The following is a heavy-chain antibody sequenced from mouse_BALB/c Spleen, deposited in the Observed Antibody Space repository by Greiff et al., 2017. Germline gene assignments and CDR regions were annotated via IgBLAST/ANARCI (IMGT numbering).Heavy chain of an antibody. D-gene: IGHD1-1*01. V-gene: IGHV1-5*01. J-gene: IGHJ4*01. CDR2: IYPGNSDT. Sequence: EVQLQQSGTVLARPGASVKMSCKASGYSFTSYWMHWVKQRPGQGLEWIGAIYPGNSDTSYNQKFKGKAKLTAVTSASTAYMELSSLTNEDSAVYYCTRGQFILRAMDYWGQGTSVTVSS. CDR1: GYSFTSYW. CDR3: TRGQFILRAMDY.